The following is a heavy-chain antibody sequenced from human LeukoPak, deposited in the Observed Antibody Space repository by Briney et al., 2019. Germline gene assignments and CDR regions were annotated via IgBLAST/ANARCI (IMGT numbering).Heavy chain of an antibody. D-gene: IGHD2-21*02. V-gene: IGHV3-74*01. Sequence: PGGSLRLSCAASGFTFNSYWMVWFRQAPGKGLVWVSCINPDGSWTLHADSVKGRFAISRDYARNTLYLQMNSLGVEDTAMYYCARYEQRPGVTASAPWSQGPLFPVSS. J-gene: IGHJ5*02. CDR1: GFTFNSYW. CDR3: ARYEQRPGVTASAP. CDR2: INPDGSWT.